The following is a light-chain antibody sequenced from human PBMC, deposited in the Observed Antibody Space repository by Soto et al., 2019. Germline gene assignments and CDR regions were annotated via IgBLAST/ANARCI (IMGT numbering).Light chain of an antibody. CDR2: DVS. J-gene: IGLJ1*01. CDR1: SSDVGGYNY. Sequence: QSALTQPRSVSGSPGQSVTISCTGTSSDVGGYNYVSWYQQHPGKAPKLMIYDVSKRPSGVPDRFSGSKSGNTASLTISGPQAEDGADYYCCSFAGTYSYVFGTGTRLPVL. CDR3: CSFAGTYSYV. V-gene: IGLV2-11*01.